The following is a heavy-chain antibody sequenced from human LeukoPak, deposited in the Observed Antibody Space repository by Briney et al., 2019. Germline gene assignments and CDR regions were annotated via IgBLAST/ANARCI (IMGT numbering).Heavy chain of an antibody. CDR1: GGSFSGYY. V-gene: IGHV4-34*01. J-gene: IGHJ4*02. D-gene: IGHD3-22*01. Sequence: SETLSLTCAVHGGSFSGYYWSWIRQPPGKGLEWIGEINHSGSTNYNPSLKSRVTISVDTSKNQFSLKLSSVTAADTAVYYCARGVTMIPLGYWGQGTLVTVSS. CDR2: INHSGST. CDR3: ARGVTMIPLGY.